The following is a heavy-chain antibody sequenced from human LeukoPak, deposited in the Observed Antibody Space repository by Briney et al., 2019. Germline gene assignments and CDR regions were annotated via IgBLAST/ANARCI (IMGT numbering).Heavy chain of an antibody. D-gene: IGHD4/OR15-4a*01. CDR1: GFTFSSFG. CDR2: ISTTSSTI. V-gene: IGHV3-48*01. Sequence: GGSLRLSCAASGFTFSSFGMNWVRPAPGKGLEWVSYISTTSSTIFYADSVKGRFTISRDNAKNSVYLQMNSLGVEDTAVYYCARVHGAYPIDYWGQGTLVTVSS. J-gene: IGHJ4*02. CDR3: ARVHGAYPIDY.